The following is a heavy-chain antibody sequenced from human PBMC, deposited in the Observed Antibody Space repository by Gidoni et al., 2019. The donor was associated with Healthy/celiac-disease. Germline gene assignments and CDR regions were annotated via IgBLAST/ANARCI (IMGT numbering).Heavy chain of an antibody. CDR2: INSDGSST. J-gene: IGHJ5*02. D-gene: IGHD6-13*01. Sequence: EVQLVESGGGLVQPGGSLRLSCAASGFPYSSHWMHWVSEAPGKGLVWVARINSDGSSTSYADSVKGRFTISRDNAKNTLYLQMNSLRAEDTAVYYCARSVAAAGTGFDPWGQGTLVTVSS. CDR1: GFPYSSHW. V-gene: IGHV3-74*01. CDR3: ARSVAAAGTGFDP.